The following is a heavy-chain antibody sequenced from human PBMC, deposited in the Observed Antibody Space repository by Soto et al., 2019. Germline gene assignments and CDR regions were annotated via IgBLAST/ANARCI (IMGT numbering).Heavy chain of an antibody. V-gene: IGHV5-51*01. Sequence: PGESLKISCKASGYIIKNYWIGWVRQMPGQGLEWMGIIFPDDSDTRYSPSFQGHVTISVDKSISTAYVQWSSLKPSDSAIYYCFRGGVTSRTFDYWGQGTLVTVSS. J-gene: IGHJ4*02. CDR2: IFPDDSDT. D-gene: IGHD3-16*01. CDR1: GYIIKNYW. CDR3: FRGGVTSRTFDY.